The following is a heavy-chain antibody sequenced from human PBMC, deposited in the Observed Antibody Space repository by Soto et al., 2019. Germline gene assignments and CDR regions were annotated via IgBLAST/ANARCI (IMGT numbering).Heavy chain of an antibody. J-gene: IGHJ5*02. V-gene: IGHV3-33*01. CDR3: ARGGSPT. D-gene: IGHD3-16*01. CDR1: GFTFSSYG. CDR2: IWYDGSNK. Sequence: QVQLVESGGGVVQPGRSLRLSCAASGFTFSSYGMHWVRQAPGKGLEWVAVIWYDGSNKYYADSVKGRFTISRDNSKNTLYLHMNSLRAEDTAVYYCARGGSPTWGQGTLVTVSS.